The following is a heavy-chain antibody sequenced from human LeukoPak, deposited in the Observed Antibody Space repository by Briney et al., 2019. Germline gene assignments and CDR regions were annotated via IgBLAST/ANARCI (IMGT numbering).Heavy chain of an antibody. Sequence: ASAKVSCKASGYTFTSYDINWVRQATGQGLEWMGWMSPNSGNTGYAQKFQGRVTMTRNTFINTAYMELSSLRSEDTAVYYCARGPPNWGFDYWGPGTLVTVSS. D-gene: IGHD7-27*01. CDR2: MSPNSGNT. CDR1: GYTFTSYD. V-gene: IGHV1-8*01. J-gene: IGHJ4*02. CDR3: ARGPPNWGFDY.